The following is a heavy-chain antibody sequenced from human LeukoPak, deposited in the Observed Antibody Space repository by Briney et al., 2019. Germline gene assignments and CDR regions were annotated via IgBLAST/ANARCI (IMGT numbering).Heavy chain of an antibody. J-gene: IGHJ4*02. CDR3: AKDGYSSGWSLYYFDY. Sequence: GGSLRLSCAASGFTFSSYGMHWIRQAPGKGLEWVAFIRYDGSNKYYADSVKGRFTISRDNSKNTLYLQMNSLRAEDTAVYYCAKDGYSSGWSLYYFDYWGQGTLVTVSS. CDR1: GFTFSSYG. D-gene: IGHD6-19*01. V-gene: IGHV3-30*02. CDR2: IRYDGSNK.